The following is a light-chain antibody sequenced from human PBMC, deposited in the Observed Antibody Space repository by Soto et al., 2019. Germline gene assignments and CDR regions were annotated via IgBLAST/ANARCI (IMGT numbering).Light chain of an antibody. CDR1: QSVSST. V-gene: IGKV3-15*01. Sequence: EIVMTQSPATLSVSPGERATLSCRASQSVSSTLAWYQQKPGQSPRLLIYGASTRATGIPARFSGSGSGTEFTLAISSLQSEDFATYYCQQSYSTLGLTFGGGTKVEIK. J-gene: IGKJ4*01. CDR3: QQSYSTLGLT. CDR2: GAS.